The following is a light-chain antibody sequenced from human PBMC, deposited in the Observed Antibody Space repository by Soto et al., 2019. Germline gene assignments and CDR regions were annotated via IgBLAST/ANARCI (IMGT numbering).Light chain of an antibody. V-gene: IGKV1-17*01. CDR3: LQHNSYPLT. J-gene: IGKJ4*01. CDR1: QGIRYD. CDR2: AAA. Sequence: IQMTQSPSSLSASVGDRFTITCRASQGIRYDLAWVQQKPGKAPKRLIYAAASFESGVPSRFSGSGSGTEFTLTISSLQPEDFATYYCLQHNSYPLTFGGGTKVDIK.